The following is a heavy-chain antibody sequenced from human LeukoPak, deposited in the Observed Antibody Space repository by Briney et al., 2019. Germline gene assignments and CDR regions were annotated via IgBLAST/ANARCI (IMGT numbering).Heavy chain of an antibody. Sequence: GGSLRLSCAASGFSFSNYAMSWVRQAPGKGLEWVSAISGSGGSTYYADSVKGRFTISRDNSKNTLYLQMNSLRAEDTAVYYCAKDLGLGYCSSTSCSYWGQGTLVTVSS. CDR1: GFSFSNYA. CDR3: AKDLGLGYCSSTSCSY. CDR2: ISGSGGST. J-gene: IGHJ4*02. D-gene: IGHD2-2*01. V-gene: IGHV3-23*01.